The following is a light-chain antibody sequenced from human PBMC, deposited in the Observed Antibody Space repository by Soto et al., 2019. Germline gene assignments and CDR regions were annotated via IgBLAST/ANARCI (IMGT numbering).Light chain of an antibody. CDR3: HQSYRTPVT. CDR2: AAS. Sequence: DIQMTQSPSSLSASVGDRVTITCRASQSISSYLNWYQQKPGEAPKLLIYAASNLQSGVPSRFSGGGYGTDFHLTITGLQPEDSATYYCHQSYRTPVTFGGGTKVEIK. J-gene: IGKJ4*01. V-gene: IGKV1-39*01. CDR1: QSISSY.